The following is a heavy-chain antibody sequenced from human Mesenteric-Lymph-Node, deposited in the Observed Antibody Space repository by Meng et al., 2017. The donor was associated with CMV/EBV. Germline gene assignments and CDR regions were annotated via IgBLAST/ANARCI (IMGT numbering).Heavy chain of an antibody. D-gene: IGHD3-10*01. V-gene: IGHV3-48*04. Sequence: GESLKISRAASGFTFSTFSMNWVRQAPGKGLEWISYITSSSATIYHSDSVKGRFTISRDNAKDSLYLQMISLRADDSAVYYCAKDRGNLRLYFDSWGQGTLVTVSS. CDR3: AKDRGNLRLYFDS. J-gene: IGHJ4*02. CDR1: GFTFSTFS. CDR2: ITSSSATI.